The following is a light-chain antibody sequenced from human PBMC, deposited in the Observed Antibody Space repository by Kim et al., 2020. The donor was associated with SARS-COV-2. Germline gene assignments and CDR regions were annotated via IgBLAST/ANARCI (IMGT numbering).Light chain of an antibody. Sequence: LGQQVRITGQGDSLGSSYASWYQQKPGQAPVLVIYGKNNRPSGIPDRFSGSSSGNTASLTITGAQAEDEADYYCNSRDSSGNHHYVFGTGTKVTVL. CDR2: GKN. V-gene: IGLV3-19*01. CDR1: SLGSSY. J-gene: IGLJ1*01. CDR3: NSRDSSGNHHYV.